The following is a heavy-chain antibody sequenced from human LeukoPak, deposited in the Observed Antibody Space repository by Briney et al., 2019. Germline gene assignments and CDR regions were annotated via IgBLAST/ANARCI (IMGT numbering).Heavy chain of an antibody. CDR1: GFTFSSYA. J-gene: IGHJ4*02. D-gene: IGHD6-19*01. CDR3: ARYSSGWPCDY. Sequence: GSLRLSCAASGFTFSSYAMSWVRQAPGKGLEWVSAIGGGADSTYYVDSVKGRFTISRDNSKNTLYLQMNSLRAEDTAVYYCARYSSGWPCDYWGQGAPVTVSS. CDR2: IGGGADST. V-gene: IGHV3-23*01.